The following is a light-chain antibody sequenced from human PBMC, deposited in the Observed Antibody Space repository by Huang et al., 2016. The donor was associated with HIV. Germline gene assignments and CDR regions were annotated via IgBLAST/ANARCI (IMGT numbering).Light chain of an antibody. CDR2: DAS. J-gene: IGKJ3*01. CDR1: QSVGNY. V-gene: IGKV3-11*01. CDR3: QHRSDWPPIT. Sequence: EIVLTQSPDTLSLSPGERATLPCRASQSVGNYLAWYQQKPGQAPRLLIYDASNRATGIPDRFSGSGSGTDFTLTISSLEPEDFALYYCQHRSDWPPITFGPGTKLDIK.